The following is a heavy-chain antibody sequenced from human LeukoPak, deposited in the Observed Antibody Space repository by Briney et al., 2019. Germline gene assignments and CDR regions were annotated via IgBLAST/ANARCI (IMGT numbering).Heavy chain of an antibody. J-gene: IGHJ4*02. CDR2: ISGSGGST. Sequence: GGSLRLSCAASGFTFSSYAMSWVRQAPGKGLEWVSAISGSGGSTYYADSVKGRFTISRDNSKNTLYLQMNSLGAEDTAVYYCAKGEQLVQFPFDYWGQGTLVTVSS. CDR3: AKGEQLVQFPFDY. CDR1: GFTFSSYA. V-gene: IGHV3-23*01. D-gene: IGHD6-13*01.